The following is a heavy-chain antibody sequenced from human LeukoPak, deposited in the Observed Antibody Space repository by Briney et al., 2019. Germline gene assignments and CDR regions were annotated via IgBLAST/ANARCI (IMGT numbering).Heavy chain of an antibody. D-gene: IGHD3-16*02. V-gene: IGHV4-34*01. CDR3: ARPKTYDYVWGSYRSNWFDP. Sequence: SETLSLTCAVYGGSFSGYYWSWIRQPPGKGLEWIGEINHSGSTNYNPSLKSRVTISVDTSKNQFSLKLSSVTAADTAVYYCARPKTYDYVWGSYRSNWFDPWGRGTLVTVSS. J-gene: IGHJ5*02. CDR1: GGSFSGYY. CDR2: INHSGST.